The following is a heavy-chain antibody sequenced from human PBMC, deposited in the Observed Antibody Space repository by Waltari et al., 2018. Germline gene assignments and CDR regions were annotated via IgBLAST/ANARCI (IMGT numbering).Heavy chain of an antibody. J-gene: IGHJ4*02. CDR2: FDPEEVET. CDR3: AAVDFSSGWSLDY. Sequence: QVQLVQSGAEVKKPGASVKVSCKVSGYTLTELSMHWVRQAPGKGLEWMGGFDPEEVETIYAQNLQCRVTMNEDSSTLTAYMELSSLRSEDTAVYYCAAVDFSSGWSLDYWGQGSLVTVSS. D-gene: IGHD6-19*01. V-gene: IGHV1-24*01. CDR1: GYTLTELS.